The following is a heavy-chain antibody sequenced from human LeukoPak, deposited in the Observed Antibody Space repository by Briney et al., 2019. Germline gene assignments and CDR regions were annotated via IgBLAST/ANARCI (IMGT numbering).Heavy chain of an antibody. D-gene: IGHD4-17*01. Sequence: GGSLRLSCAASGFTFSSYSMNWVRQAPGKGLEWVSYISSRSSTIYYADAVKGRFTISRDNSKNTVYLQMNSLRAEDTAVYYCANEIRPNDYWGQGTLVTVSS. J-gene: IGHJ4*02. V-gene: IGHV3-48*01. CDR3: ANEIRPNDY. CDR2: ISSRSSTI. CDR1: GFTFSSYS.